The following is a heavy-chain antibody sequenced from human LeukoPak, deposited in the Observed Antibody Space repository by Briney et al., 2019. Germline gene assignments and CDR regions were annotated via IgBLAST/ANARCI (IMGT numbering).Heavy chain of an antibody. CDR3: ARVKTRGAPGPH. J-gene: IGHJ4*02. Sequence: ASVKVSCKASGYTFTGYYMHWVRQAPGQGLEWMGWINPNSGGTNYAQKFQGRVTMTRDTSISTAYMELSRLRSDDTAVYYCARVKTRGAPGPHWGQGTLVTVSS. CDR2: INPNSGGT. V-gene: IGHV1-2*02. D-gene: IGHD3-10*01. CDR1: GYTFTGYY.